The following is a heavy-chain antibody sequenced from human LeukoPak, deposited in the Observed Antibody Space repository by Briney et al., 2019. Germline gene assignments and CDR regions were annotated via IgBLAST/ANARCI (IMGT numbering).Heavy chain of an antibody. V-gene: IGHV4-61*02. CDR3: ARGGSDAFDI. CDR2: IYTSGST. D-gene: IGHD1-14*01. CDR1: GGSISSSSYY. Sequence: SQTLSLTCTVSGGSISSSSYYWSWIRQPAGKGQEWIGRIYTSGSTNYNPSLKSRVTISVDTSKNQFSLKLSSVTAADTAVYYCARGGSDAFDIWGQGTMVTVSS. J-gene: IGHJ3*02.